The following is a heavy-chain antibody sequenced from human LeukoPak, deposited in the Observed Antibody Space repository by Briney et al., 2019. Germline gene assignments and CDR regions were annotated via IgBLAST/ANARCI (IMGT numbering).Heavy chain of an antibody. V-gene: IGHV3-7*03. CDR2: IKQDGSEK. Sequence: HSGGCLRLSCAASEFTFSSYWMSWVRQAPGKGLEWVANIKQDGSEKYYVDSVKGRFTISRDNAKNSLYLQMNSLRAEDTAVYYCARKGYSYGGFDYWGQGTLVTVSS. CDR1: EFTFSSYW. J-gene: IGHJ4*02. CDR3: ARKGYSYGGFDY. D-gene: IGHD5-18*01.